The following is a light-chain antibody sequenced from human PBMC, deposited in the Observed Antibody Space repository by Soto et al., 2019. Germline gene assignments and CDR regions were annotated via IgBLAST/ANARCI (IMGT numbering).Light chain of an antibody. Sequence: QPVLTQPPSTSGTPGQRVTISCSTSSSNLGDNTVNWYQHVPGTAPKLLIYSYDQRPSGVPDRFSGSKSGTSASLAISGLQSEDEADYYCAAWDASLDGYVFGTGTKVT. V-gene: IGLV1-44*01. CDR3: AAWDASLDGYV. J-gene: IGLJ1*01. CDR1: SSNLGDNT. CDR2: SYD.